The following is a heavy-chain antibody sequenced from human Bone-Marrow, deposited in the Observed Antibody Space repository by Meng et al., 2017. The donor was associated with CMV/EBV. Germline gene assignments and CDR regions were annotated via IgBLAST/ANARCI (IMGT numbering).Heavy chain of an antibody. V-gene: IGHV1-8*01. D-gene: IGHD1-26*01. CDR3: ARGRFPQRSTKIVGATRYFQH. CDR1: GYTFTSYD. Sequence: ASVKVSCTASGYTFTSYDINWVRQATGQGLEWMGWMNPNSGNTGYAQKFQGRVTMTRNTSISTAYMELNNLRAEDTAVYYCARGRFPQRSTKIVGATRYFQHWGQGTLVTVSS. J-gene: IGHJ1*01. CDR2: MNPNSGNT.